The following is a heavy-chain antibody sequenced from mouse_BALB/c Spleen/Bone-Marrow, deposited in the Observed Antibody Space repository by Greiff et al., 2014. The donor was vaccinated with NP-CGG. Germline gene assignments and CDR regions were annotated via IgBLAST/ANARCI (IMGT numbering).Heavy chain of an antibody. CDR3: EIRRRNYEDMDY. Sequence: LVKTGASVKISCKASGYSFTGYYMHWVKQSHGKSLEWIGYISCYNGATSYNQKFKGKATFTVDTSSSTAYMQFNSLTSEDAAVYVCEIRRRNYEDMDYWGQGTSVTVSS. D-gene: IGHD2-12*01. CDR2: ISCYNGAT. J-gene: IGHJ4*01. CDR1: GYSFTGYY. V-gene: IGHV1S34*01.